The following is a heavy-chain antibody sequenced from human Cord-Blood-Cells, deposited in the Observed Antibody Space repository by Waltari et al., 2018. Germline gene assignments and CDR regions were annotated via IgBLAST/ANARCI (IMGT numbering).Heavy chain of an antibody. V-gene: IGHV4-4*07. CDR3: AREAEMYYDFWSGYNWFDP. CDR1: GGSISSYY. Sequence: QVQLQESGPGLVKPSETLSLTCTVSGGSISSYYWSWIRQPAGKGLEWIGRIYTSGSTNYHPSRKSRVTMSVDTSKNQFSLKLSSVTAADTAVYYCAREAEMYYDFWSGYNWFDPWGQGTLVTVSS. J-gene: IGHJ5*02. CDR2: IYTSGST. D-gene: IGHD3-3*01.